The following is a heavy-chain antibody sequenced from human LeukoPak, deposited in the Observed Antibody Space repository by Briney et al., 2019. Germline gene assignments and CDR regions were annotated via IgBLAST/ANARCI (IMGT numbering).Heavy chain of an antibody. D-gene: IGHD3-22*01. J-gene: IGHJ4*02. CDR1: GYTFTGYY. Sequence: ESSVKVSCKASGYTFTGYYMHWVRQAPGQGLEWMGWINPNSGGTNYAQKFQGRVTMTRDTSISTAYMELSNLRSDDPAVYFCARGDLTMILEVTEYYFDYWGQGTLVTVSS. V-gene: IGHV1-2*02. CDR2: INPNSGGT. CDR3: ARGDLTMILEVTEYYFDY.